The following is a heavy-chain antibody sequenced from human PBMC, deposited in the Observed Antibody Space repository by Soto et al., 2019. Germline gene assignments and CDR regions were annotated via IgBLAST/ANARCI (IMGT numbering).Heavy chain of an antibody. Sequence: SETLSLTCAVSGDSISGSYWSWIRQPPGKGLEWIGFIHYTGRTSYNPSLKSRITVSLDKSKNQFSLSLSSATAADTAVYYCARHVQSCGNEAFEYWGQGTLDTVSS. V-gene: IGHV4-59*08. CDR2: IHYTGRT. CDR1: GDSISGSY. CDR3: ARHVQSCGNEAFEY. J-gene: IGHJ4*02. D-gene: IGHD2-21*01.